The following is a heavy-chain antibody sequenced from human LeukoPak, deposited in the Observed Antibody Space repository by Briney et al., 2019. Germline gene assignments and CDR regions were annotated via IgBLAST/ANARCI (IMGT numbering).Heavy chain of an antibody. CDR3: ARHDPADGLFPRHFDY. CDR1: GYSISSGSYY. V-gene: IGHV4-39*01. D-gene: IGHD6-13*01. J-gene: IGHJ4*02. Sequence: QLQLQESGPGLVKPSETLSLTCTVSGYSISSGSYYWGWIRQPPGKGLEWLGSIYYSGSTYHNPSLKSRVTISVDTSKNQFSLRLSSVTAADTAVYYCARHDPADGLFPRHFDYWGQGTLVTVSS. CDR2: IYYSGST.